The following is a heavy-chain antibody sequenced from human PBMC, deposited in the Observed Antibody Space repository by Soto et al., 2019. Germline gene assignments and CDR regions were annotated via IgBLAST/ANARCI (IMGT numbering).Heavy chain of an antibody. Sequence: QVQLQESGPGLVKPSETLSLTCTVSGVSFSTYYWSWIRQAPGKGLEWIGYIYYSGSSNYNPTPKSRVTMSVDTSKNLLSLKLSSVTAADTAVYYCARDQGGPFDYWGQGTLVTVSS. J-gene: IGHJ4*02. CDR3: ARDQGGPFDY. CDR1: GVSFSTYY. V-gene: IGHV4-59*01. CDR2: IYYSGSS. D-gene: IGHD2-15*01.